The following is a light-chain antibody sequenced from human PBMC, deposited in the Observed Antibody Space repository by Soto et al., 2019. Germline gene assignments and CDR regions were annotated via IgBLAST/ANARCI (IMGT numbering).Light chain of an antibody. CDR1: QSISTW. V-gene: IGKV1-5*03. Sequence: DIQMTQSPSTLSASVGDRVTITCRASQSISTWLAWYQQKPGKAPKLLIYEASSLESGVPSRFSGSGSWTEFTLTINSLEPDDFAAYFCQQYSSNTALTFGGGTKVEIK. CDR3: QQYSSNTALT. J-gene: IGKJ4*01. CDR2: EAS.